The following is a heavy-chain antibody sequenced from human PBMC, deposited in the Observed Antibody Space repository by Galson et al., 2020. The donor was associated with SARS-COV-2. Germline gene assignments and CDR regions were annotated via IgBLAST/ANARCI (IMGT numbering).Heavy chain of an antibody. CDR1: GGSISSSSYY. V-gene: IGHV4-39*01. CDR2: LYYSGST. Sequence: SETLSLTCTVSGGSISSSSYYWGWIRQPPGKGLEWIGSLYYSGSTYYNPSLKSRVTISVDTSKNQFSLKLSSVTAADTAVYYCARRSDYDILTDAFDIWGQGTMVTVSS. D-gene: IGHD3-9*01. J-gene: IGHJ3*02. CDR3: ARRSDYDILTDAFDI.